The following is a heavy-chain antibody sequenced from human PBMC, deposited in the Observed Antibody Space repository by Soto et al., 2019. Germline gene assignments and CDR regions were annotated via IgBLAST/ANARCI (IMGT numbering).Heavy chain of an antibody. CDR1: GDTFTDYY. CDR2: VNPSGGHT. J-gene: IGHJ4*02. CDR3: ARAGHVVVVTAAVDY. Sequence: QVQLMQSGAEVKKPGASVKVSCKASGDTFTDYYIHWVRQAPGQGLEWMGTVNPSGGHTTYAQHSLGRVTMTRDTSTSTLYMELTSPTSENPAVYYCARAGHVVVVTAAVDYWGQATLVTVSS. D-gene: IGHD2-21*02. V-gene: IGHV1-46*01.